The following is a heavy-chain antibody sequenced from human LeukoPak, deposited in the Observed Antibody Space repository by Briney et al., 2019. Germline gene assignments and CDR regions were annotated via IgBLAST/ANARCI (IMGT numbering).Heavy chain of an antibody. V-gene: IGHV3-30*18. CDR3: AKDFGGSGSYVGFPDY. Sequence: PGGSLRLSCAASGFTFSSYGMHWVRQAPGKGLEWVAVISYDGGNKYYADSVKGRFTISRDTSKNTLYLQMNSLRAEDTAVYYCAKDFGGSGSYVGFPDYWGQGTLVTVSS. CDR2: ISYDGGNK. D-gene: IGHD3-10*01. J-gene: IGHJ4*02. CDR1: GFTFSSYG.